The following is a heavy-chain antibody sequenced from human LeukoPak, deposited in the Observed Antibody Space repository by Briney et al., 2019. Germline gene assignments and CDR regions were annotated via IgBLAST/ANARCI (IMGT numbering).Heavy chain of an antibody. CDR2: IYTSGST. Sequence: SETLSLTCTVSGGSISSGSYYWSWIRQPAGKGLEWIGRIYTSGSTNYNPSLKSRVTISVDTSKNQFSLKLGSVTAADTAVYYCARDPLDAFDIWGQGTMVTVSS. V-gene: IGHV4-61*02. J-gene: IGHJ3*02. CDR3: ARDPLDAFDI. CDR1: GGSISSGSYY.